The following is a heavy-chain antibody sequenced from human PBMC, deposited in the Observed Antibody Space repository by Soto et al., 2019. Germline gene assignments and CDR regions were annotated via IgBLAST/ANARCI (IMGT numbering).Heavy chain of an antibody. D-gene: IGHD3-9*01. J-gene: IGHJ3*02. CDR3: TRGTEKDSWLTAYAFDI. CDR1: GFTFTSHD. CDR2: TNPESGDG. V-gene: IGHV1-8*01. Sequence: WPPVKVSWKASGFTFTSHDINWLRQAAGQGLEWMGWTNPESGDGGFAQKFQFRVTLTRNTSVTTADMEMNSLISEDTAVYYCTRGTEKDSWLTAYAFDIWGQGTMVPVS.